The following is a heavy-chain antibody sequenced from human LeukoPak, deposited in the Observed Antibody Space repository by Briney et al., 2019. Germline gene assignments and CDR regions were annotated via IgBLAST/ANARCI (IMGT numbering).Heavy chain of an antibody. Sequence: SGGSLRLSCAASGFTFRSYAMHWVRQAPGKGLEWVAVMSYGGSNKYYADSVKGRFTISRDNSKNTLYLQMNSLRAEDTAVYYCARVSHYYNSSSSAPGYWGQGTLVTVSS. CDR1: GFTFRSYA. CDR3: ARVSHYYNSSSSAPGY. V-gene: IGHV3-30*04. D-gene: IGHD3-22*01. J-gene: IGHJ4*02. CDR2: MSYGGSNK.